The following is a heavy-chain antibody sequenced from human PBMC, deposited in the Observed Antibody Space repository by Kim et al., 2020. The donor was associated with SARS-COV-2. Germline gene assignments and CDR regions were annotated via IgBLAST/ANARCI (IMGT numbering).Heavy chain of an antibody. V-gene: IGHV3-9*01. CDR1: GFTFGDYA. J-gene: IGHJ6*02. Sequence: GGSLRLSCAASGFTFGDYAIHWVRQAPGKGLEWVSGISWNSGAIGYADSVKGRFTISRDNAKNSLYLQMTSLRAEDTALYYCAKGVVVTALDYYYGMDVWGQGTTVTVSS. CDR2: ISWNSGAI. CDR3: AKGVVVTALDYYYGMDV. D-gene: IGHD2-21*02.